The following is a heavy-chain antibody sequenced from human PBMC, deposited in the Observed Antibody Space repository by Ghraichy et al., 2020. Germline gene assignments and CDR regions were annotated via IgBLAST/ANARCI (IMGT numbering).Heavy chain of an antibody. J-gene: IGHJ6*02. CDR3: ARAGAAATLYYYYGMDV. CDR1: GGTISSYY. V-gene: IGHV4-59*01. D-gene: IGHD6-13*01. Sequence: SETLSLTCTVSGGTISSYYWSWIQQPPGKGLEWIGYIYYSGSTNYNPSLKSRVTISVDTSKNQFSLKLSSVTAADTAVYYCARAGAAATLYYYYGMDVWGQGTTVTVSS. CDR2: IYYSGST.